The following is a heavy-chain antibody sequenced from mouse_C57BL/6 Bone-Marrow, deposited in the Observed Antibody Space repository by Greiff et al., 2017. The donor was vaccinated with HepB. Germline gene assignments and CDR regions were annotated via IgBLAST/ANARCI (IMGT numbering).Heavy chain of an antibody. CDR1: GYTFTSHW. J-gene: IGHJ3*01. CDR2: IFPGSGST. Sequence: HVKLVESGPELVRPGASVKISCKAPGYTFTSHWMQWVRQRPGQGLEWIGEIFPGSGSTYYNEKFKGKATLTVDTSSSTAYMQLSSLTSEDSAVYFCAREDYGSPWFAYWGQGTLVTVSA. CDR3: AREDYGSPWFAY. D-gene: IGHD1-1*01. V-gene: IGHV1-56*01.